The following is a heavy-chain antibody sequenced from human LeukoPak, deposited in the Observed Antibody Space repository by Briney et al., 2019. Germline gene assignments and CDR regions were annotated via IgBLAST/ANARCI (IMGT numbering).Heavy chain of an antibody. CDR1: GFTFNTYV. D-gene: IGHD3-22*01. J-gene: IGHJ4*02. CDR3: ARATSMIVVAPDY. Sequence: SGGSLRPSCEASGFTFNTYVMHWVRQAPGKGLECVSGVNVNGGRTYYADSVKGRFTVSRDNSKNTLYLQMGNLRVDDMAVYFCARATSMIVVAPDYWGQGAPVTISS. CDR2: VNVNGGRT. V-gene: IGHV3-64*02.